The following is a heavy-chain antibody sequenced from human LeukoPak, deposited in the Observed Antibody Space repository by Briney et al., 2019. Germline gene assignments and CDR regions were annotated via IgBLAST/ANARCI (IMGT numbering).Heavy chain of an antibody. D-gene: IGHD3-22*01. CDR3: AGDLCSSGSDAFDI. CDR2: IYSGGST. V-gene: IGHV3-53*01. CDR1: GFTVSSNY. Sequence: GGSLRLSCAASGFTVSSNYMSWVRQAPGKGLEWVSVIYSGGSTYYADSVKGRFTISRDNSKNTLYLQMNSLSAEDTAVYYCAGDLCSSGSDAFDIWGQGTMVTVSS. J-gene: IGHJ3*02.